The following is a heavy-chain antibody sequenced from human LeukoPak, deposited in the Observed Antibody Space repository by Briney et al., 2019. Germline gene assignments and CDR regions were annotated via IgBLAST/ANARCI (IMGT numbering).Heavy chain of an antibody. V-gene: IGHV5-51*01. CDR3: ARGVSSSWISPLGY. J-gene: IGHJ4*02. CDR2: IYPGDSDT. CDR1: GYSFTSYW. Sequence: GESLKISCKGSGYSFTSYWIAWVRQMPGKGLEWMGIIYPGDSDTRYSPSFQGQVTISADKSINTAYVQWSSLKASDTAIYYCARGVSSSWISPLGYWGQGTLVTVSS. D-gene: IGHD6-13*01.